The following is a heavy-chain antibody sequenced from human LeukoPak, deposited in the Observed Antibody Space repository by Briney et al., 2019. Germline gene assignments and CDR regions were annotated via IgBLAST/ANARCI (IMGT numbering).Heavy chain of an antibody. J-gene: IGHJ6*02. D-gene: IGHD6-13*01. Sequence: GGSLRLSCAASGFTFRSYSMNWVRQAPGKGLEWVSSISSSSSYIYYADSVKGRFTISRDNAKNSLYLQMNSLGAEDTAVYYCARYSTVSGTFYYGMDVWGQGTTVTVSS. CDR3: ARYSTVSGTFYYGMDV. CDR2: ISSSSSYI. CDR1: GFTFRSYS. V-gene: IGHV3-21*01.